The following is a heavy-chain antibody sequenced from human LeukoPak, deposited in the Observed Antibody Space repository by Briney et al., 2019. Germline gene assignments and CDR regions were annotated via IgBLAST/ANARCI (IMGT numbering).Heavy chain of an antibody. CDR1: GGTFSSYA. CDR3: ARGPLPNYYDSSGYYTLFDY. Sequence: GASVKVSCKASGGTFSSYAISWVRQAPGQGLEWMGGIIPIFGTANYAQKFQGRVTITADESTSTAYMELSSLRSEDTAVYYCARGPLPNYYDSSGYYTLFDYWGQGTLVTVSS. CDR2: IIPIFGTA. J-gene: IGHJ4*02. V-gene: IGHV1-69*13. D-gene: IGHD3-22*01.